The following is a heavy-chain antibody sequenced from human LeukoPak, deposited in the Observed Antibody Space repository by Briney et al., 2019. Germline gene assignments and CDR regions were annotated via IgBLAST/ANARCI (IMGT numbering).Heavy chain of an antibody. CDR1: GFTFSDYY. CDR3: ARKAQYNGHYPLDY. D-gene: IGHD1-7*01. V-gene: IGHV3-11*03. J-gene: IGHJ4*02. CDR2: ISSSSSYT. Sequence: GGSLRLSCAASGFTFSDYYMNWIRQAPGKGLEWVSYISSSSSYTNHADSVKGRFTISRDSSKNTLFLQMNSLRAEDTALYFCARKAQYNGHYPLDYWGQGTLVTVSS.